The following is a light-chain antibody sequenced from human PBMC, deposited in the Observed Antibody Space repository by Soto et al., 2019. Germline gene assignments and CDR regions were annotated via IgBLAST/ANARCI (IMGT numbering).Light chain of an antibody. CDR1: SSDIGGYNY. CDR3: SSYTSSSTWG. CDR2: DVS. V-gene: IGLV2-14*01. J-gene: IGLJ3*02. Sequence: QSALTQPASVSGSPGQSITISCTGTSSDIGGYNYVSWYQQHPGKAPKLIIYDVSNRPSGVSNRFSGSKSGNTASLTISGLQAEDEADYYCSSYTSSSTWGFGGGTKVTVL.